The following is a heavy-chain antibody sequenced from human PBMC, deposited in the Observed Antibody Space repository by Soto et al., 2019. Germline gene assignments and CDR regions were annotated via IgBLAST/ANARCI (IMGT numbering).Heavy chain of an antibody. V-gene: IGHV5-10-1*01. CDR3: ARLSSPRPRYNWFDP. D-gene: IGHD6-13*01. CDR1: GYSFTSYW. Sequence: PGESLKISCQGSGYSFTSYWIGWVRQMPGKGLEWMGRIDPSDSYTNSSPSFQGHVTIAADKSISTAYLQWSSLKASDTAMYYCARLSSPRPRYNWFDPWGQGTLVTVSS. CDR2: IDPSDSYT. J-gene: IGHJ5*02.